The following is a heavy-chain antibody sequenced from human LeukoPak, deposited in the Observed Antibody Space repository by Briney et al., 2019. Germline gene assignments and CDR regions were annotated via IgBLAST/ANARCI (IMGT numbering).Heavy chain of an antibody. J-gene: IGHJ4*02. D-gene: IGHD5-24*01. CDR2: IRSNSDGGTI. CDR3: VVYTGGYRSQF. Sequence: GGSLRLSCATSGFTFSNAWMNWVRQAPGKGLEWVGRIRSNSDGGTIDYAAPVKGRFTLSRDDSKTTLYLQTNSLQTEDTAVYYCVVYTGGYRSQFWGQGTLVTVSS. V-gene: IGHV3-15*07. CDR1: GFTFSNAW.